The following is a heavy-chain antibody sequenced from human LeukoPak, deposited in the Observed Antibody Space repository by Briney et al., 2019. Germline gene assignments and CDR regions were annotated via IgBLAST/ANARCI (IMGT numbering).Heavy chain of an antibody. CDR3: ARELDDYIWGSPLGY. Sequence: GGSLRLSCAASGFTFSSYSMNWVRQAPGKGLEWVSSISSSSSYIYYADSVKGRFSISRDNAKNTLYLQMNSLRAEDTAVYYCARELDDYIWGSPLGYWGQGALVTVSS. D-gene: IGHD3-16*01. J-gene: IGHJ4*02. V-gene: IGHV3-21*01. CDR1: GFTFSSYS. CDR2: ISSSSSYI.